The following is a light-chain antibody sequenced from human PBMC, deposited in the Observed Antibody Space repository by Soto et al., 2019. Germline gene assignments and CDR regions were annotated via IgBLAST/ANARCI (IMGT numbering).Light chain of an antibody. CDR3: LQHNTYPRT. CDR2: AAS. J-gene: IGKJ5*01. V-gene: IGKV1-17*03. CDR1: QGISNY. Sequence: DIQMTQSPSAMSVSVGDRVTITCRASQGISNYLAWFQQKPGKVPKRLLYAASRLQSGVSSRFSGSGSGTEFTLTISSLQPEDFATYYCLQHNTYPRTFGQGTRLDIK.